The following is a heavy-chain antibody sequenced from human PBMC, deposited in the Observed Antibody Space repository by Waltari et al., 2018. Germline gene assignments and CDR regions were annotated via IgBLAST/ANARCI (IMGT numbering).Heavy chain of an antibody. J-gene: IGHJ5*02. CDR1: GYTFTSYA. CDR3: ARGAFTMVQNAVDP. CDR2: VNAGNGNT. Sequence: QVQLVQSGAEVKKPGASVKVSCKASGYTFTSYAMHWVRQAPGQRLELMGWVNAGNGNTKYSQKFQGRVTITRDTSASTAYMELSSLRSEDTAVYYWARGAFTMVQNAVDPWGQGTLVTVSS. V-gene: IGHV1-3*01. D-gene: IGHD3-10*01.